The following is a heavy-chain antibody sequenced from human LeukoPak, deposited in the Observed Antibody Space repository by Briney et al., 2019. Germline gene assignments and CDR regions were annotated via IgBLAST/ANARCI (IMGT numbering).Heavy chain of an antibody. Sequence: SETLSLTCTVSGGSISSGGYYWSWIRQHPGKGLEWIGYIYYSGSTYYNPSLKSRVTISVDTSKNQFSLKLSSVTAADTAVYYCARDRRYCSSTSCYGDYYYYYGMDVWGQGTTFTVSS. CDR3: ARDRRYCSSTSCYGDYYYYYGMDV. CDR2: IYYSGST. CDR1: GGSISSGGYY. V-gene: IGHV4-31*03. J-gene: IGHJ6*02. D-gene: IGHD2-2*01.